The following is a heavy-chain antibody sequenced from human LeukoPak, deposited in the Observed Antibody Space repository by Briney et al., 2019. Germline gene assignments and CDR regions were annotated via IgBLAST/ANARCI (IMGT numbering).Heavy chain of an antibody. CDR3: AKSPIDCSSTSCYAYYYYMDV. Sequence: PGGSLRLSCAASGFTFSSYPMSWVRQAPGKGLEWVSVVSGSGAATYYADSVKGRFTISRDNSKNTLYLQMNSLRAEDTAVYYCAKSPIDCSSTSCYAYYYYMDVWGKGTTVTVSS. V-gene: IGHV3-23*01. CDR2: VSGSGAAT. D-gene: IGHD2-2*01. J-gene: IGHJ6*03. CDR1: GFTFSSYP.